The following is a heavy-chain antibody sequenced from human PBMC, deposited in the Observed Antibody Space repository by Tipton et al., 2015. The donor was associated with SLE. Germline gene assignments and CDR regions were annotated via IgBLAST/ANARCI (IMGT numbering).Heavy chain of an antibody. Sequence: TLSLTCTVSGGSIGSSGYYWSWIRQPAGKGLEWIGHIYTSGSTNYNPSLKSRVTISLDTSKNHFSLKLSSVTAADTAVYYCARDRGYGMDVWGQGTTVTVSS. D-gene: IGHD3-10*01. J-gene: IGHJ6*02. CDR1: GGSIGSSGYY. CDR2: IYTSGST. CDR3: ARDRGYGMDV. V-gene: IGHV4-61*09.